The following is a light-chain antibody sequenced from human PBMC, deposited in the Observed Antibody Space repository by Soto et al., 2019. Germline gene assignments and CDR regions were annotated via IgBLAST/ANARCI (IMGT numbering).Light chain of an antibody. CDR3: QQYGSSSWT. Sequence: PGDRATLSCRASQRVSSSFLAWYQQKPGQAPRRLIYGASSRATGIPDRFSGSGSGTDFTLTISRLEPEDFAVYYCQQYGSSSWTFGQGTKVEIK. V-gene: IGKV3-20*01. J-gene: IGKJ1*01. CDR2: GAS. CDR1: QRVSSSF.